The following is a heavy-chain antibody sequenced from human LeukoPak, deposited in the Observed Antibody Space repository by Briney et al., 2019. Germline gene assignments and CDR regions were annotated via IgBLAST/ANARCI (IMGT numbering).Heavy chain of an antibody. Sequence: GGSLRLSCAASGFTFSSYGMHWVRQAPGKGLEWVAVISYDGSNKYYADSVKGRFTISRDNAKNSLYLQMNSLRAEDTAVYYCARVGRYCSGGSCYSPYYFDYWGQGTLVTVSS. CDR2: ISYDGSNK. V-gene: IGHV3-30*03. CDR1: GFTFSSYG. D-gene: IGHD2-15*01. J-gene: IGHJ4*02. CDR3: ARVGRYCSGGSCYSPYYFDY.